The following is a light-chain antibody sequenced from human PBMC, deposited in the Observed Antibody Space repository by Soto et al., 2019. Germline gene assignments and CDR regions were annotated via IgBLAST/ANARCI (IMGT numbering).Light chain of an antibody. V-gene: IGLV2-14*03. J-gene: IGLJ1*01. CDR3: SSYTSSSTLEV. CDR1: SSDVGGYNY. Sequence: QSVLTQPASVSGSPGQSITISCTGTSSDVGGYNYVSWYQQHPGKAPKLMIYDVSYWPSGVSNRFSGSKSGNTASLTISGLQAEGEADYYCSSYTSSSTLEVFGTGTRSPS. CDR2: DVS.